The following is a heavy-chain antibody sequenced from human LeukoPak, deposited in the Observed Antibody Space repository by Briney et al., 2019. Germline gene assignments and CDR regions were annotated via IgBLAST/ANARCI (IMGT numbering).Heavy chain of an antibody. Sequence: SETLSLTCTVSGGSISSSSYYWSWIRQPPGKGLEWIGYIYYSGSTNYNPSLKSRVTISVDTSKNQFSLKLSSVTAADTAVYYCARIRYSGYDHDYWGQGTLVTVSS. CDR3: ARIRYSGYDHDY. CDR2: IYYSGST. D-gene: IGHD5-12*01. CDR1: GGSISSSSYY. V-gene: IGHV4-61*01. J-gene: IGHJ4*02.